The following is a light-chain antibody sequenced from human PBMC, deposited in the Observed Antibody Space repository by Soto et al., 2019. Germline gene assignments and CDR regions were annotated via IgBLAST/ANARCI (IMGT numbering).Light chain of an antibody. CDR2: HAS. Sequence: IVLTQSPGTPSLSPGESATLSCRANQVVSSSYLAWYQQKPGQAPRLLIYHASDRATGVPDRFSGSGSGPDFALTITRLEPEDCALFYCQQYGTFPFSFGQGTKLEIK. CDR1: QVVSSSY. V-gene: IGKV3-20*01. CDR3: QQYGTFPFS. J-gene: IGKJ2*01.